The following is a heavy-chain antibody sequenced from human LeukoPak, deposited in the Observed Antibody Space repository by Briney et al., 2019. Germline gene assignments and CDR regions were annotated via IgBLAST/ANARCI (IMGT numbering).Heavy chain of an antibody. CDR3: AKESGKFDY. CDR2: ISADGGST. V-gene: IGHV3-43*02. Sequence: GGSLRLSCVASGLDFDDSAMHWVRKALGKGLEWVSLISADGGSTFSADSVKGRFSISRDNSKNSLYLQMNSLRSEDTAMYYCAKESGKFDYWGQGTLVAVSS. J-gene: IGHJ4*02. CDR1: GLDFDDSA.